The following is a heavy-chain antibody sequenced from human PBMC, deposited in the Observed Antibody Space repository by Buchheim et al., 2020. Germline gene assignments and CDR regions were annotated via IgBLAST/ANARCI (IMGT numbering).Heavy chain of an antibody. V-gene: IGHV3-74*01. D-gene: IGHD5-24*01. CDR1: GFIFSNYW. CDR3: ARGGGSGKLDY. CDR2: IYSDGTNT. J-gene: IGHJ4*02. Sequence: EVQLVESGGGLVQPGGSLRLSCAASGFIFSNYWMHWVRQAPGKGLVWVSLIYSDGTNTNYADSVKGRITISRDNAKSTLYLQMNRLRAEDTAVYYCARGGGSGKLDYWGQG.